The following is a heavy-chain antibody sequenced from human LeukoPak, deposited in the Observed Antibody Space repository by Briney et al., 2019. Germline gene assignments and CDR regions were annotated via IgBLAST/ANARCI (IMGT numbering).Heavy chain of an antibody. CDR3: ARVPGIVGATFANYYYYYMDV. J-gene: IGHJ6*03. V-gene: IGHV4-61*02. CDR2: IYTSGST. CDR1: GGSISSGSYY. Sequence: SETLSLTCTVSGGSISSGSYYWSWIRQPAGKGLEWIGRIYTSGSTNYNPSLKSRVTISVDTSKNQFSLKLSSVTAADTAVYYCARVPGIVGATFANYYYYYMDVWGKGTTVTVSS. D-gene: IGHD1-26*01.